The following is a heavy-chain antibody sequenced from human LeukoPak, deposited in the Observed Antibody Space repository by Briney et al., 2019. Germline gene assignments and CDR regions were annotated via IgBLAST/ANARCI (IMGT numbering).Heavy chain of an antibody. J-gene: IGHJ4*02. V-gene: IGHV3-30*02. CDR1: GFTFSSNG. Sequence: PGGSLRLSCAASGFTFSSNGMHWVRQAPGKGLEWVAFIRYGGNDERYADSVKGRFTISRDNSKNTSYLQMNSLRAEDTAVYYCARVVYDSSGYYRESYFDYWGQGTLVTVSS. CDR2: IRYGGNDE. CDR3: ARVVYDSSGYYRESYFDY. D-gene: IGHD3-22*01.